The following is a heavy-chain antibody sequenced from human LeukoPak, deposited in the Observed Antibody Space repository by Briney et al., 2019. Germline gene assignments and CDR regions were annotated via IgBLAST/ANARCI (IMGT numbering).Heavy chain of an antibody. J-gene: IGHJ4*02. V-gene: IGHV1-18*01. CDR2: ISAYNGNT. Sequence: ASLKVSCKASGYTFTSSGISCVRQAPGQGLEWMGWISAYNGNTNYAQKLQGRVTMATDTSASTDYMELRSLRSDDTDVYYCARDGGNYYDCSGYVDYWGQGTLVTVSS. CDR1: GYTFTSSG. CDR3: ARDGGNYYDCSGYVDY. D-gene: IGHD3-22*01.